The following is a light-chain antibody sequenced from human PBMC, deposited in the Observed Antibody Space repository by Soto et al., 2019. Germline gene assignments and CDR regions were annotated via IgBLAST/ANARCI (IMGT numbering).Light chain of an antibody. J-gene: IGKJ5*01. Sequence: EIVMTQSPATLSVSPGEIAKLFFMSSQSVSSNLAWYQPTPGQAPRLLIYGASTRATGIPARFSGSGSGTEFTLTIRSLQSEDFAVYYCQQYTNWPPNTFGQGTRRENK. V-gene: IGKV3-15*01. CDR1: QSVSSN. CDR2: GAS. CDR3: QQYTNWPPNT.